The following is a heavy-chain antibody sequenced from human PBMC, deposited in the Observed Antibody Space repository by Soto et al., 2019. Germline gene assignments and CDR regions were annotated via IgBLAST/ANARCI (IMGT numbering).Heavy chain of an antibody. V-gene: IGHV3-23*01. CDR3: AKLGSSSWSPHYYFDY. CDR1: GFTFNNYA. CDR2: ITDSGSDT. Sequence: GGSLRLSCAASGFTFNNYAMGWVRQAPGKGLEWVSAITDSGSDTYYVDSVKGRFTISRDNSKNTVYLQMNSLRAKDTAVYYCAKLGSSSWSPHYYFDYWGQGTLVTVSS. J-gene: IGHJ4*02. D-gene: IGHD2-2*01.